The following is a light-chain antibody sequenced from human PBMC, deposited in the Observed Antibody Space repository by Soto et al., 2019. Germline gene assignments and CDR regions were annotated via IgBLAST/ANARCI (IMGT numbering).Light chain of an antibody. CDR2: AAS. CDR1: QGISSY. CDR3: QMYYSAPET. V-gene: IGKV1-27*01. Sequence: DIQMTQSPSSLSASVGDRVTITCRASQGISSYLAWYQQKPGKVPKVLIYAASTLHSGVPSRFSGSGSGTEFTLTISIVQPEDVATYYCQMYYSAPETFGQGTKVEIK. J-gene: IGKJ1*01.